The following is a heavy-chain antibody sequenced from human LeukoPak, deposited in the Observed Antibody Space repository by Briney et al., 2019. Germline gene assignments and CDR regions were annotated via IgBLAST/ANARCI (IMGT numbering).Heavy chain of an antibody. CDR1: GGSISSGSCY. J-gene: IGHJ6*02. V-gene: IGHV4-61*02. CDR3: ARARGGYSYGNYYYYGMDV. D-gene: IGHD5-18*01. Sequence: SETLSLTCTGSGGSISSGSCYWSWIRQPAGKGLEWIGRSYTSGSTNYNPSLKSRATISVDTSKNQFSLKLSSVTAADTAVYYCARARGGYSYGNYYYYGMDVWGQGTTVTVSS. CDR2: SYTSGST.